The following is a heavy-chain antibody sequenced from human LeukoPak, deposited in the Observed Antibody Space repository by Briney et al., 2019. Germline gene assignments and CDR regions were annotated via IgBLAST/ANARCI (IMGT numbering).Heavy chain of an antibody. J-gene: IGHJ4*02. Sequence: PGGSLRLSCAASGFIFSSYGMHWVRQAPGKGLEWVTFIRYDGSNKYYADSVKGRFTISRDNSKNMLFLQMNSLRAEDTAVYYCARENNYYDSSGYYDYWGQGTLVTVSS. V-gene: IGHV3-30*02. CDR1: GFIFSSYG. CDR3: ARENNYYDSSGYYDY. D-gene: IGHD3-22*01. CDR2: IRYDGSNK.